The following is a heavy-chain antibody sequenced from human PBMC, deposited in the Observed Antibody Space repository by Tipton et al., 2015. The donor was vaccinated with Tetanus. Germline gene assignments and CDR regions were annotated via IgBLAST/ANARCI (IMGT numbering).Heavy chain of an antibody. CDR2: MNPSDDRT. CDR3: ARDWDN. CDR1: GYTLINYY. J-gene: IGHJ4*02. V-gene: IGHV1-46*01. Sequence: QLVQSGAEVKKPGASVKVSCKASGYTLINYYMHWVRQAPGQGLEWMGMMNPSDDRTSHAQRFQGRVTMTRDTSASTAYMELSGLRSDGTAVYYCARDWDNWGQGTLVTVSS.